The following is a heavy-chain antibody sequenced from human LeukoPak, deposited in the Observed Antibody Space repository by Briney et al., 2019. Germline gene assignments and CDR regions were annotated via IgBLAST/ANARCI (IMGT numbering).Heavy chain of an antibody. Sequence: GGSLRLSCEASGFTFSDYWMIWVRQAPGKGLEWVADIKGDESDRFYVDSVRGRFSISRDNAKNTLYLQMNSLRAEDTAVYYCVTRMSSSSLLDYWGQGTLVTVSS. CDR1: GFTFSDYW. D-gene: IGHD6-6*01. CDR2: IKGDESDR. V-gene: IGHV3-7*01. J-gene: IGHJ4*02. CDR3: VTRMSSSSLLDY.